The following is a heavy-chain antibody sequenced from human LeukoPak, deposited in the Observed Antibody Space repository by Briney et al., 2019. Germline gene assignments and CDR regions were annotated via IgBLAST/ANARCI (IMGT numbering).Heavy chain of an antibody. V-gene: IGHV4-34*01. CDR1: GFTVSNNE. CDR2: INHSGST. Sequence: GSLRLSCAASGFTVSNNEMSWVRQPPGKGLEWIGEINHSGSTNYNPSLKSRVTISVDTSKNQFSLKLSSVTAADTAVYYCARGFTYGGNQASFDYWGQGTLVTVSS. J-gene: IGHJ4*02. D-gene: IGHD4-23*01. CDR3: ARGFTYGGNQASFDY.